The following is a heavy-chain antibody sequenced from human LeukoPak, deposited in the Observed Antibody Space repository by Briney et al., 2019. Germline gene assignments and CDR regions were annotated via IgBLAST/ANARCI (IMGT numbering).Heavy chain of an antibody. V-gene: IGHV3-23*01. J-gene: IGHJ4*02. CDR1: GFTFSNYG. D-gene: IGHD1-26*01. Sequence: PGGSLRLSCAASGFTFSNYGMNWVRQAPGKGLEWVSALSSSGGSTYYADSVKGRFTISRDNSKNTLYLQMSSLRAEDTAVYYCAKVDPMGAHRPFDYWGQGTLVTVSS. CDR2: LSSSGGST. CDR3: AKVDPMGAHRPFDY.